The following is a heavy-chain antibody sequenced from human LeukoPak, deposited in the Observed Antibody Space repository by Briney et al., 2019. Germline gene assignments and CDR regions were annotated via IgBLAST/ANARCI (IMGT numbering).Heavy chain of an antibody. D-gene: IGHD3-22*01. CDR3: ARVGYDSSGYPTYYYYYMDV. Sequence: SETLSLTCTVSGGSISSGGYYWSWIRQHPGKGLEWIGYIYYSGSTYYNPSLKSRVTISVDTSKNQFSLKLSSVTAADTAVYYCARVGYDSSGYPTYYYYYMDVWGKGTTVTVSS. CDR1: GGSISSGGYY. V-gene: IGHV4-31*03. J-gene: IGHJ6*03. CDR2: IYYSGST.